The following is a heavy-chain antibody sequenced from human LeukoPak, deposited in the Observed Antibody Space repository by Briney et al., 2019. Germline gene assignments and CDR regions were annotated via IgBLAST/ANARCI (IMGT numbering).Heavy chain of an antibody. CDR3: ARDTGQWLGHWYFDL. J-gene: IGHJ2*01. CDR2: ISYDGSNK. CDR1: GFTFSSYA. Sequence: GGSLRLSCAGSGFTFSSYAMSWVRQAPGKGLEWVAVISYDGSNKYYADSVKGRFTISRDNSKNTLYLQMNSLRAEDTAVYYCARDTGQWLGHWYFDLWGRGTLVTVSS. V-gene: IGHV3-30*04. D-gene: IGHD6-19*01.